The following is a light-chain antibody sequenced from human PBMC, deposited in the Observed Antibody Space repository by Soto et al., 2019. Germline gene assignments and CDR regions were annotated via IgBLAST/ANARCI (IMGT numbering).Light chain of an antibody. J-gene: IGKJ2*02. CDR1: QTVSSTY. CDR3: QLYGSSPLCS. V-gene: IGKV3-20*01. CDR2: GTS. Sequence: EIVLTQSPGTLSLSPGERATLSCRTSQTVSSTYLAWYQQKRGQAPRLLIYGTSNRATGIPDRFSGSGSGTDFPLTISRLDPVDFAVYQCQLYGSSPLCSFAHGTEWEIK.